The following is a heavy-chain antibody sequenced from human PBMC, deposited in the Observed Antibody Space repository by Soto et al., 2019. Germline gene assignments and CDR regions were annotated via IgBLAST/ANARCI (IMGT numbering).Heavy chain of an antibody. J-gene: IGHJ4*02. CDR1: GYTFTGYY. D-gene: IGHD2-2*01. CDR3: ARSRYCSSTSCYPDDY. Sequence: QVQLVQSGAEVKKPGASVNVSCKASGYTFTGYYMHWVRQAPGQGLEWMGWINPNSGGPNYAQKCQGWVTMTRDTSISTADMELSRLRSDDTAVYYCARSRYCSSTSCYPDDYWGQGTLVTVSS. V-gene: IGHV1-2*04. CDR2: INPNSGGP.